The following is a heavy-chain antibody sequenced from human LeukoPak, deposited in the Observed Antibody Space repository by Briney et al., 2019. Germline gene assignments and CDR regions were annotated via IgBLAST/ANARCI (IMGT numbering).Heavy chain of an antibody. D-gene: IGHD1-26*01. Sequence: NPSETLSLTCTVSGGSVSSGSYYWSWIRQPAGKGLEWIGRIYTSGSTNYNPSLKSRVTISEDTSKNQFSLKLSSVTAADTAVYYCASFIVGATTGDYWGQGTLVTVSS. V-gene: IGHV4-61*02. J-gene: IGHJ4*02. CDR2: IYTSGST. CDR1: GGSVSSGSYY. CDR3: ASFIVGATTGDY.